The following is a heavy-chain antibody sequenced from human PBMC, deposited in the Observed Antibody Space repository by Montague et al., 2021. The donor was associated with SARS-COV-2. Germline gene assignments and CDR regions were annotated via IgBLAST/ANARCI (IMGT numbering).Heavy chain of an antibody. Sequence: SETLSLTCAVYGGSFSGYYWSWIRQPPGKGLEWIGEINHSGSTKYNPSLKSRVTISVDTSKNQFSLKLSSVTAADTAVYYCARGTKRVSTYDYGSNGYASDYWGQGTLVTVSS. CDR3: ARGTKRVSTYDYGSNGYASDY. J-gene: IGHJ4*02. CDR1: GGSFSGYY. D-gene: IGHD3-22*01. V-gene: IGHV4-34*01. CDR2: INHSGST.